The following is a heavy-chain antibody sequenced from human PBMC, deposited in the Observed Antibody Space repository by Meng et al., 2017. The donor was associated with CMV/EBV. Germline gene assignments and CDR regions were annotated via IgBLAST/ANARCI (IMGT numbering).Heavy chain of an antibody. CDR1: GFTVSSNY. CDR3: ARDLPYCSSTSCYSTWYYYYGMDV. V-gene: IGHV3-53*01. J-gene: IGHJ6*02. D-gene: IGHD2-2*02. CDR2: IYSGGST. Sequence: GGSLRLSCAASGFTVSSNYMSWVRQAPGKGLEWVSVIYSGGSTYYADSVKGRFTISRDNSKNTLYLQMNSLRAEDTAVYYCARDLPYCSSTSCYSTWYYYYGMDVWGQGTTVTVSS.